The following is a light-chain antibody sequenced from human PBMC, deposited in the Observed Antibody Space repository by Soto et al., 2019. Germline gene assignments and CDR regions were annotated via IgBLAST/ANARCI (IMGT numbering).Light chain of an antibody. CDR2: DAS. Sequence: DIQMTQSPSTVSASVGDGVTITCRASQSVRTWLAWYQQKPGKAPKLLIYDASTLESGVSLGFSGSGSGTEFTLTISSLQPDDFATYYCQQYNSYPYTFGQGTKLEIK. V-gene: IGKV1-5*01. CDR1: QSVRTW. J-gene: IGKJ2*01. CDR3: QQYNSYPYT.